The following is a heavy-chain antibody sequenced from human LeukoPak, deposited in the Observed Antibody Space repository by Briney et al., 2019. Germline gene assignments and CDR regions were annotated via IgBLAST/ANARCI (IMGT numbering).Heavy chain of an antibody. CDR2: ISRSADIT. D-gene: IGHD1-1*01. J-gene: IGHJ4*02. CDR1: GFTFSSYA. CDR3: AKEEVPNDF. V-gene: IGHV3-23*01. Sequence: GGSLRLSCAASGFTFSSYAMSWVRQAPGKGLEWVSAISRSADITYYADSVKGRFTISRDISKNTLFLQMNSLRAEDTAVYYCAKEEVPNDFWGQGTLVTVPS.